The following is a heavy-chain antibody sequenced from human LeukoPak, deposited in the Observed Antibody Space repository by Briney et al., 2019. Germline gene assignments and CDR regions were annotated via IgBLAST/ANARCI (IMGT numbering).Heavy chain of an antibody. D-gene: IGHD6-25*01. J-gene: IGHJ5*02. Sequence: GGSLRLSCAASGFTFSSYWMTWVRQAPGKGLEWVANIKQDGSEKYYVDSVKGRFTISRDNAKNSLYLQMNSLRAEDTAVYYCARVIAADPGWFDPWGQGTLVTVSS. CDR1: GFTFSSYW. CDR3: ARVIAADPGWFDP. V-gene: IGHV3-7*01. CDR2: IKQDGSEK.